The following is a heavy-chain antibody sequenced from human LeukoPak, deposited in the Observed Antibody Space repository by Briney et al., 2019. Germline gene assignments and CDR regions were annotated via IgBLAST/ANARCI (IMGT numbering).Heavy chain of an antibody. V-gene: IGHV4-39*02. CDR1: GGSISSSSYY. D-gene: IGHD3-10*01. J-gene: IGHJ5*02. Sequence: SETLSLTCTVSGGSISSSSYYWGWIRQPPGKGLEWIGSMYHSGSTYYNPSLKSRVTISVDTSKYHFSLKLSSLTAADTAVYYCARRYYYVSGSYYNHFDPWGQGTLVTVSS. CDR2: MYHSGST. CDR3: ARRYYYVSGSYYNHFDP.